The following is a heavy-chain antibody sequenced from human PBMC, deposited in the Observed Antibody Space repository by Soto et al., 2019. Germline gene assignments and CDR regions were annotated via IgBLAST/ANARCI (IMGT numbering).Heavy chain of an antibody. CDR2: ISYDGSDK. CDR3: ARRAWDSYYAIDV. Sequence: AQLVESGGGEVQPGRSLRLSCAASGFKYTDFALHWVRQAPGKGLEWVAIISYDGSDKYYADSVKGRFVISRDNPKNTLYLEMNSLRPEDTAVYFCARRAWDSYYAIDVWGQGTTVTVFS. J-gene: IGHJ6*02. V-gene: IGHV3-30*09. CDR1: GFKYTDFA. D-gene: IGHD3-22*01.